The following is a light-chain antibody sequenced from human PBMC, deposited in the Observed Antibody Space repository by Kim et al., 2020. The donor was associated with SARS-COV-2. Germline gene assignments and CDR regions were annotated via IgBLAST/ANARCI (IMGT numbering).Light chain of an antibody. CDR1: KSVSRNN. J-gene: IGKJ1*01. V-gene: IGKV3-20*01. CDR3: QQYDTPPWT. Sequence: CPGERANLFCRDSKSVSRNNLAWYQQKPGKAPMLLMYYVSSRAGGIPDRFSGSGSGTDFTLTISRLEPEDFAVYYCQQYDTPPWTFGQGTKLDIK. CDR2: YVS.